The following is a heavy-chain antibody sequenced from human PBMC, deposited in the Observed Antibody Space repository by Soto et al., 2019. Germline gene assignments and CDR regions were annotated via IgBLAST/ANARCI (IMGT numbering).Heavy chain of an antibody. J-gene: IGHJ5*02. CDR2: ISGSGGST. CDR3: ARNRVPFGVVILADFDP. V-gene: IGHV3-23*01. CDR1: GFTFSSYA. Sequence: PGGSLRLSCAASGFTFSSYAMSWVRQAPGKGLEWVSAISGSGGSTYYADSVKGRFTISRDNSKNTLYLQMNSLRAEDTAVYYCARNRVPFGVVILADFDPWGQGTLVTVSS. D-gene: IGHD3-3*01.